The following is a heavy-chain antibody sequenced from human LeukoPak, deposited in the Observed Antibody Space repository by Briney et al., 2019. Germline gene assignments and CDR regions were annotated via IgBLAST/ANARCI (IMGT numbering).Heavy chain of an antibody. J-gene: IGHJ4*02. CDR2: ISYDGSNK. Sequence: PGRSLRLSCAASGFTFSSYAMHWVRQAPGKGLEWVAVISYDGSNKYYADSVKGRFTISRDNSKNTLYLQMNSLRAEDTAVYYCARDRGDGYNYFDYRGQGTLVTVSS. V-gene: IGHV3-30-3*01. CDR1: GFTFSSYA. CDR3: ARDRGDGYNYFDY. D-gene: IGHD5-24*01.